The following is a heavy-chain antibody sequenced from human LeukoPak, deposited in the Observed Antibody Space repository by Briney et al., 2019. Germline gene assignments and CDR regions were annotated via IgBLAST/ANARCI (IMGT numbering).Heavy chain of an antibody. Sequence: SETLSLTCAVYGGSFSGYYWSWIRQPPGKGLEWIGEINHSGSTNYNPSLKSRVTISVDTSKNQFSLKLSSVTAADTAVYYCASGSLRYSSSWYRWFDPWGQGTLVTVSS. CDR2: INHSGST. D-gene: IGHD6-13*01. CDR1: GGSFSGYY. J-gene: IGHJ5*02. V-gene: IGHV4-34*01. CDR3: ASGSLRYSSSWYRWFDP.